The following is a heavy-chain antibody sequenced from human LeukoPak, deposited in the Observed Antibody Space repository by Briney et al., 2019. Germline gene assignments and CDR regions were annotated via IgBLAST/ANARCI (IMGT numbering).Heavy chain of an antibody. V-gene: IGHV3-23*01. CDR2: ISGNGLGT. CDR3: AKDANFLRSSGYLIPIDF. J-gene: IGHJ4*02. Sequence: GGSLRLSCAASGFTFSRNAMNWVRQAPGKGLEWVAAISGNGLGTYYADSVKGRFNISRDNSRYTLYLHMNSLRIEDTAFYYCAKDANFLRSSGYLIPIDFWGQGTLVTVSS. CDR1: GFTFSRNA. D-gene: IGHD3-22*01.